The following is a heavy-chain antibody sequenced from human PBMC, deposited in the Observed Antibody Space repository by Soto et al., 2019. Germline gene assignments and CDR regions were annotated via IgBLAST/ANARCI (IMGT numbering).Heavy chain of an antibody. Sequence: PSETLSLTCTVSGGSISSYYWSWIRQPPGKGLEWIGYIYYRGSTNYNPSLKSRVTISVDTSKNQYSLKLSSVTAADTAVYYCARDLSSATPGGFDYWGQGTLVTVSS. CDR1: GGSISSYY. V-gene: IGHV4-59*01. J-gene: IGHJ4*02. CDR3: ARDLSSATPGGFDY. CDR2: IYYRGST. D-gene: IGHD2-15*01.